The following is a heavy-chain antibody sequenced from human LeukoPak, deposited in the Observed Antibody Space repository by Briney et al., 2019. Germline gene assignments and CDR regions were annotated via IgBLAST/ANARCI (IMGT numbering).Heavy chain of an antibody. CDR2: IYSDGST. D-gene: IGHD4-23*01. J-gene: IGHJ4*02. Sequence: PGGSLRLSCAGSGFNFRSHAVHWVRQAPGKGLEWVSVIYSDGSTYYADSVKGRFSISRDNSKNTLYLQLNSLRVEDTAVYYCARRPDYGGTPTFDYWGQGTLVTVSS. CDR3: ARRPDYGGTPTFDY. V-gene: IGHV3-66*01. CDR1: GFNFRSHA.